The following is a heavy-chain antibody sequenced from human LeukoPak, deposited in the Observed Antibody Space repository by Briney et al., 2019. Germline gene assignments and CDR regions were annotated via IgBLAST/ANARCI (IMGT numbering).Heavy chain of an antibody. J-gene: IGHJ4*02. CDR1: GGSIGTINLW. V-gene: IGHV4-4*02. CDR2: TYASGST. Sequence: PSETLSLTCAVSGGSIGTINLWWTWVRQPPGKGLEWTGRTYASGSTNYNPSLKSRVTMSVDTSKNQFSLKLSSVTAADTAVYYCAREVGHYSSGWLSSEYYFDYWGQGTLVTVSS. CDR3: AREVGHYSSGWLSSEYYFDY. D-gene: IGHD6-19*01.